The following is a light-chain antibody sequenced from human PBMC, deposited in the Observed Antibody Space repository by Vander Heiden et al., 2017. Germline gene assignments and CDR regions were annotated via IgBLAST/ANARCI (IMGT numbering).Light chain of an antibody. CDR2: GTS. Sequence: EIVLTQSAGTGSVSPGERATLSCRASQRVDSSYLAWYQQKPGQAPRLLIYGTSSRATGIPDRFSGSGSGTDFTLTISRLEPEDFAVYYCQQYRSPYTFGQGTKLEIK. J-gene: IGKJ2*01. CDR1: QRVDSSY. CDR3: QQYRSPYT. V-gene: IGKV3-20*01.